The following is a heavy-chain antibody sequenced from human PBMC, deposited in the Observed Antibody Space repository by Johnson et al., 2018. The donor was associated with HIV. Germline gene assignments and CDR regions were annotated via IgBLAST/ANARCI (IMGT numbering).Heavy chain of an antibody. D-gene: IGHD6-13*01. Sequence: VQLVESGGGVVQPGRSLRLSCAASGFTFSSYGMHWVRQAPGKGLEWVAVISYDGSEKQYVESVKGRFTISRDNAKNSLYLQMNSLRAEDTAVYYCALSGGAAAYDAFDIWGQGTMVTVSS. CDR3: ALSGGAAAYDAFDI. CDR1: GFTFSSYG. CDR2: ISYDGSEK. V-gene: IGHV3-30*03. J-gene: IGHJ3*02.